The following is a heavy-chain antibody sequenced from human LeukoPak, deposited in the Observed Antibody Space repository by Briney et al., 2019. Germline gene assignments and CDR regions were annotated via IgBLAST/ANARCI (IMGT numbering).Heavy chain of an antibody. CDR3: ARDGRIVGATLDY. D-gene: IGHD1-26*01. V-gene: IGHV3-7*01. Sequence: PGGSLRLSCAPSGFTFSSYWMSWVRQAPGKGLEWVANIKQDGSEKYYVDSVKGRFTISRDNAKNSLYLQMNSLRAEDTAVYYCARDGRIVGATLDYWDQGTLVTVSS. J-gene: IGHJ4*02. CDR1: GFTFSSYW. CDR2: IKQDGSEK.